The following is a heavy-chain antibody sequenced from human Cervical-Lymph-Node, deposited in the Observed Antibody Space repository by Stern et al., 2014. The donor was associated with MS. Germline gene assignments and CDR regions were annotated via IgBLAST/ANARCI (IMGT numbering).Heavy chain of an antibody. D-gene: IGHD3-16*01. CDR2: IYPGDSDT. Sequence: EVQLVESGAEVKKPGESLKISCKGSGYSFSNFWIGWVRQMPGKGLEWMGIIYPGDSDTKYSPSFQGQVTISADKSISTPFLQWSSLKASDTAIYYCAKTLSGGSRYFDLWGRGTLVTVSS. J-gene: IGHJ2*01. CDR1: GYSFSNFW. V-gene: IGHV5-51*03. CDR3: AKTLSGGSRYFDL.